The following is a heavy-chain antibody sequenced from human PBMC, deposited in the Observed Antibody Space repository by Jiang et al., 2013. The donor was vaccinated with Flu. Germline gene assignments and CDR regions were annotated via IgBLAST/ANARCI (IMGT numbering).Heavy chain of an antibody. CDR2: TYYRSRWYN. D-gene: IGHD6-13*01. J-gene: IGHJ4*02. CDR3: ARDSHAFAYSSSWFFDY. Sequence: GRTYYRSRWYNHYAESVESRIAINPDTSKNHFSLQLNSVTPEDTAVYYCARDSHAFAYSSSWFFDYWGQGTLVTVSS. V-gene: IGHV6-1*01.